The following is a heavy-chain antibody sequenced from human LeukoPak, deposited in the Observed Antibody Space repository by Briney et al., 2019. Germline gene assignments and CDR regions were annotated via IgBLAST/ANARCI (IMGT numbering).Heavy chain of an antibody. D-gene: IGHD3-3*01. Sequence: GGSLRLSCAASGFTFSSYGMHWVRQAPGKGLEWVAFIRYDGSNKYYADSVKGRFTISRDNSKNTLYLQMNSLRAEDTAVYYCARVGDFWSGDTDAFDIWGQGTMVTVSS. CDR1: GFTFSSYG. J-gene: IGHJ3*02. CDR3: ARVGDFWSGDTDAFDI. V-gene: IGHV3-30*02. CDR2: IRYDGSNK.